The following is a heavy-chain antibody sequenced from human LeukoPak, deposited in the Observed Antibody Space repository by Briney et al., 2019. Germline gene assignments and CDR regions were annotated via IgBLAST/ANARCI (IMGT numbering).Heavy chain of an antibody. Sequence: GGSLRLSCAGSEFTFRSYSMNWVRQAPGKGLEWVSSISGSSSDIYYADSVKGRFTISRDNSKNSLYLQMNSLRAEDTAVYYCARDSPNEGILWWSIDYWGQGTLVTVSS. CDR2: ISGSSSDI. J-gene: IGHJ4*02. CDR1: EFTFRSYS. CDR3: ARDSPNEGILWWSIDY. V-gene: IGHV3-21*01. D-gene: IGHD2-21*01.